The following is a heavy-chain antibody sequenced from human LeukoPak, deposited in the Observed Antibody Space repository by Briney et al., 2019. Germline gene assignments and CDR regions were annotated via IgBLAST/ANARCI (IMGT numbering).Heavy chain of an antibody. Sequence: ASVKVSCKTSGYTFTSYDINWVRRATGQGLEWMGLMNPNSGNTDYAQKFQGRVTMTRDTSTSTVYMELSSLRSEDTAVYYCAREDNYYDSSGFDYWGQGTLVTVSS. V-gene: IGHV1-8*02. D-gene: IGHD3-22*01. J-gene: IGHJ4*02. CDR3: AREDNYYDSSGFDY. CDR1: GYTFTSYD. CDR2: MNPNSGNT.